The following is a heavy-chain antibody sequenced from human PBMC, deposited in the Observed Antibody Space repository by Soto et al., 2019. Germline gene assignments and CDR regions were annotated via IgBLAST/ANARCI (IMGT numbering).Heavy chain of an antibody. CDR3: AKGTSNGGWFNPFDY. Sequence: EVQLLESAGGLVQPGGSLRLSCAASGFTFINYAMNWVRQVPGKGLEWVSTLSGSGTSKYYADPVKGRFTISRDNSKNTVYLQMNSLRAEDTAIYYCAKGTSNGGWFNPFDYWGQGTLVTVSS. CDR1: GFTFINYA. J-gene: IGHJ4*02. CDR2: LSGSGTSK. D-gene: IGHD6-19*01. V-gene: IGHV3-23*01.